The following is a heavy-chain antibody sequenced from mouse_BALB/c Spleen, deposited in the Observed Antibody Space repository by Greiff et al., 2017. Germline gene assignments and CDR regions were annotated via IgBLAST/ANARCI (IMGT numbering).Heavy chain of an antibody. CDR1: GFSLTSYG. D-gene: IGHD2-12*01. CDR2: IWAGGST. J-gene: IGHJ1*01. CDR3: ARKYSEGYWYIDV. V-gene: IGHV2-9*02. Sequence: VQVVESGPGLVAPSQSLSITCTVSGFSLTSYGVHWVRQPPGKGLEWLGVIWAGGSTNYNSALMSRLSISKDNSKSQVFLKMNSLQTDDTAMYYCARKYSEGYWYIDVWGAGTTVTVSS.